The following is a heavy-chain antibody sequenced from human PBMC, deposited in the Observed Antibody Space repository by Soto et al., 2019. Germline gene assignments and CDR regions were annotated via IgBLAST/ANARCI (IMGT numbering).Heavy chain of an antibody. CDR2: IYHSGST. Sequence: PSETLSLTCAVSGGSISSSNWWSWVRQPPGKGLEWIGEIYHSGSTNYNPSLKSRVTISVDKSKNQFSLKLSSVTAADTAVYYCAGIFGVVTDPYGMDVWGQGNTGTVS. CDR3: AGIFGVVTDPYGMDV. CDR1: GGSISSSNW. D-gene: IGHD3-3*01. J-gene: IGHJ6*02. V-gene: IGHV4-4*02.